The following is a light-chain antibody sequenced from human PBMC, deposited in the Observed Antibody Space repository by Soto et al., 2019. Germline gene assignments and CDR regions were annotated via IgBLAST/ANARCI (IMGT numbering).Light chain of an antibody. J-gene: IGLJ1*01. CDR2: LNSDGSH. CDR3: QTWGTGIHV. V-gene: IGLV4-69*01. Sequence: QPVLTQSPSASASLGASVKLTCTLSIGHSSYAIAWHQQQPEKGPRYLMKLNSDGSHSKGDVIPDRFSGSSSGAERYLTTPSLQAEDEADYYCQTWGTGIHVFGTGTKLTVL. CDR1: IGHSSYA.